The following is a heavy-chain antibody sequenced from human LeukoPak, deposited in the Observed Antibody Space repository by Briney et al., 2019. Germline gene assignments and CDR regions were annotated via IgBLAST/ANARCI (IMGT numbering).Heavy chain of an antibody. V-gene: IGHV3-53*01. D-gene: IGHD3-3*01. CDR3: AKESGYYHY. CDR2: IYGGGDT. J-gene: IGHJ4*02. CDR1: GFSVNNNY. Sequence: GSLRLSCAASGFSVNNNYVNWVRQAPGKGLEWVSIIYGGGDTSYADSVKGRFTISRDNSKNTVYLQMNSLRAEDTALYYCAKESGYYHYWGQGTQVTVSS.